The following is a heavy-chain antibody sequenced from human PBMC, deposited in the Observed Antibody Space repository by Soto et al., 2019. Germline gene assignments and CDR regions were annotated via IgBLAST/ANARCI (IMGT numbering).Heavy chain of an antibody. J-gene: IGHJ5*02. CDR3: AREDCSGGSCLGNWFDP. D-gene: IGHD2-15*01. V-gene: IGHV1-2*04. CDR1: GYTFTGYY. Sequence: ASVKVSCKASGYTFTGYYMHWVRQAPGQGLEWMGWINPNSGGTNYAQKFQGWVTMTRDTSISTAYMELSRLRSDDTAVYYCAREDCSGGSCLGNWFDPWGQGTLVTVSS. CDR2: INPNSGGT.